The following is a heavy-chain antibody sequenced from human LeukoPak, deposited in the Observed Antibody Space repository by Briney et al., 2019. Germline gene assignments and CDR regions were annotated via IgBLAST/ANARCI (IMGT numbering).Heavy chain of an antibody. J-gene: IGHJ4*02. Sequence: GGSLRLSCTASGFTFSNFAMSWVRQAPGQGLEWVSATSGSGGITYHADSVKGRFTISRDNSKNTLYLQMNSLRAEDTAVYYCARDGYCRSTSCYTGQFDYWGQGTLVTVSS. CDR3: ARDGYCRSTSCYTGQFDY. CDR1: GFTFSNFA. CDR2: TSGSGGIT. D-gene: IGHD2-2*02. V-gene: IGHV3-23*01.